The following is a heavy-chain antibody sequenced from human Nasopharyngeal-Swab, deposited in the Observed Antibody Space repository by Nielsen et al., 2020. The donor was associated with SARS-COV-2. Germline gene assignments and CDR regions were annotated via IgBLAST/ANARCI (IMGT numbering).Heavy chain of an antibody. V-gene: IGHV2-5*02. CDR3: AHNQHWGGYEQQWLVPADWFDP. CDR2: IYWDDDK. Sequence: GPTLVKPTQTLTVTCTFSGFSLSTRGVGVGWIRQPPGKALEWLALIYWDDDKRYSPSLKSRLTITKDTSKNQVVLTMTNMDPVDTATYYCAHNQHWGGYEQQWLVPADWFDPWGQGTLVTVSS. CDR1: GFSLSTRGVG. D-gene: IGHD6-19*01. J-gene: IGHJ5*02.